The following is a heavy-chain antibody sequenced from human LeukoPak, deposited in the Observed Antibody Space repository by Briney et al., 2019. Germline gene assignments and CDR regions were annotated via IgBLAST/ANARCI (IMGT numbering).Heavy chain of an antibody. CDR2: ISSSGSTI. J-gene: IGHJ6*02. CDR3: ASGRRRLYYYGMDV. CDR1: GFTFSDYY. V-gene: IGHV3-11*01. Sequence: GGSLRLSCAASGFTFSDYYMSWIRQAPGKGLEWVSYISSSGSTIYYADSVKGRFTISRDNAKNSLYLQMNSLRAEDTAVYYCASGRRRLYYYGMDVWGQGTTVTVSS. D-gene: IGHD6-25*01.